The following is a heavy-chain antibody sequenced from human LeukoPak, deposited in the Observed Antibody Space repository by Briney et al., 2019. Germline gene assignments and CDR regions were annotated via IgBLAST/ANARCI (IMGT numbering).Heavy chain of an antibody. CDR1: GFTFSRFG. J-gene: IGHJ4*02. Sequence: GGSLRLSCAASGFTFSRFGMQWVRQAPGKGLEWVAFIRYDGSDKYYADFVKGRFTISRDNSTDTLYLQMNSLRAEDTAVYYCAKTPGGSSDYWGQGTLVTVSS. D-gene: IGHD2-15*01. CDR3: AKTPGGSSDY. CDR2: IRYDGSDK. V-gene: IGHV3-30*02.